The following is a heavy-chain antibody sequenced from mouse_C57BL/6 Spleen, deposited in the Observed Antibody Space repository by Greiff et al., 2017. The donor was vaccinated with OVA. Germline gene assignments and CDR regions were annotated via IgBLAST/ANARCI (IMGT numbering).Heavy chain of an antibody. D-gene: IGHD2-4*01. J-gene: IGHJ3*01. CDR1: GYTFTSYW. CDR2: IHPNSGST. CDR3: GISYDYEGWFAY. V-gene: IGHV1-64*01. Sequence: QVQLQQPGAELVKPGASVKLSCKASGYTFTSYWMHWVKQRPGQGLEWIGMIHPNSGSTNYNEKFKSKATLTVDKSSSTAYMQLSSLTSEDSAVYYCGISYDYEGWFAYWGQGTLVTVSA.